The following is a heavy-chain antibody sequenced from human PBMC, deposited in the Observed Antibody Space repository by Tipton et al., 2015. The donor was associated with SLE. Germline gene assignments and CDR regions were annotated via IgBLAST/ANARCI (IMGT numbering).Heavy chain of an antibody. V-gene: IGHV3-11*05. J-gene: IGHJ4*02. Sequence: SLRLSCAASGFTFSDYYMSWIRQAPGKGLEWVSYISSSSSYTNYADSVKGRFTISRDNSKNTLYLQMNSLRAEDTAVYYCAKAYSSGWHFDYWGQGTLVTVSS. D-gene: IGHD6-19*01. CDR3: AKAYSSGWHFDY. CDR1: GFTFSDYY. CDR2: ISSSSSYT.